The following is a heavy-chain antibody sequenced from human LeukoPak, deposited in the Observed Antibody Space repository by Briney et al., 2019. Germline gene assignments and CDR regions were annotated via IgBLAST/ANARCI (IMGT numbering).Heavy chain of an antibody. D-gene: IGHD3-22*01. Sequence: SETLSLTXTVSGGSISSYYWSWIRQPAGKGLEWIGRIYTSGSTNYNPSLKSRVTMSVDTSKNQFSLKLSSVTAADTAVYYCARFSDYYDSSGYYFDYWGQGTLVTVSS. J-gene: IGHJ4*02. CDR1: GGSISSYY. V-gene: IGHV4-4*07. CDR2: IYTSGST. CDR3: ARFSDYYDSSGYYFDY.